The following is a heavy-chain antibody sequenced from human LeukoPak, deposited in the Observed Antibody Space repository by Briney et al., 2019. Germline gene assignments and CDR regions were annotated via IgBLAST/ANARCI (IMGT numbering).Heavy chain of an antibody. J-gene: IGHJ4*02. D-gene: IGHD2/OR15-2a*01. CDR2: IYHSGST. V-gene: IGHV4-30-2*01. CDR3: ARDLLDGYFDY. CDR1: GGSISSGGYY. Sequence: SQTLSLTCTVSGGSISSGGYYWSWIRQPPGKGLEWIGYIYHSGSTYYNPSLKSRVTISVDRSKNQFSLKLSSVTAADTAVYYCARDLLDGYFDYWGQGTLVTVSS.